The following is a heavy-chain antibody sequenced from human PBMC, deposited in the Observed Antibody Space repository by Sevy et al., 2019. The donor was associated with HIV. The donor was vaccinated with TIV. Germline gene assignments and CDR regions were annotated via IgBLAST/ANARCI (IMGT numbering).Heavy chain of an antibody. V-gene: IGHV3-13*01. Sequence: GGSLRLSCAASGFSFNKYDMHWVRQTAGKGLEWVSAIGIGDDTHYPDSVKGRFTISRENAKNSLYLKMNSLTAGDTAVYYCIRGGIRVAGIDAFDIWGQGTMVTVSS. CDR3: IRGGIRVAGIDAFDI. CDR2: IGIGDDT. CDR1: GFSFNKYD. J-gene: IGHJ3*02. D-gene: IGHD6-19*01.